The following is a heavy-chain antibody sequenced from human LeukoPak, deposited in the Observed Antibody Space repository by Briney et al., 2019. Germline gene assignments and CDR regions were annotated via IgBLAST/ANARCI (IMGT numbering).Heavy chain of an antibody. CDR2: ISAYNGNT. V-gene: IGHV1-18*01. CDR3: ARDPGPHYISALDY. Sequence: GASVRVSCKASGYTFSRNGISWVRQAPGQGLEWMGWISAYNGNTKYAQKLQGRVTMTTDTSTSTAYMELRSLRSDDTAMYYCARDPGPHYISALDYWGQGTLVTVSS. D-gene: IGHD4-11*01. J-gene: IGHJ4*02. CDR1: GYTFSRNG.